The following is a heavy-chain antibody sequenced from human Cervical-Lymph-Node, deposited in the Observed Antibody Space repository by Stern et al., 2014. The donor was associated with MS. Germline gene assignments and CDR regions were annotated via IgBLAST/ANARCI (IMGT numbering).Heavy chain of an antibody. D-gene: IGHD1-1*01. Sequence: EVQLVESGGGVIQPGGSLRLSCTASGFTVSRDYMKWVRQAPGKGLEGVSLIANVGSTFYTDSVKGRFTISRDDSKNTVYLHMTSLRAEDTAMYYCARDTSSPERSDWWGQGTLVTVSS. V-gene: IGHV3-53*01. CDR2: IANVGST. CDR3: ARDTSSPERSDW. J-gene: IGHJ4*02. CDR1: GFTVSRDY.